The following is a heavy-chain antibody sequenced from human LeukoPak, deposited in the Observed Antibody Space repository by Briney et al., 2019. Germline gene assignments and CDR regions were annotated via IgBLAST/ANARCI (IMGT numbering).Heavy chain of an antibody. CDR2: INPDGSQT. Sequence: GGPLRLSCAASGFTFSSYWMNWVRQAPGKGLEWVALINPDGSQTNYVDSVKGRLTISRDNAENSLYLQMNSLRAEDTAVYYCARDLGYGALDPWGQGTLVTVSS. D-gene: IGHD4-17*01. J-gene: IGHJ5*02. CDR3: ARDLGYGALDP. V-gene: IGHV3-7*01. CDR1: GFTFSSYW.